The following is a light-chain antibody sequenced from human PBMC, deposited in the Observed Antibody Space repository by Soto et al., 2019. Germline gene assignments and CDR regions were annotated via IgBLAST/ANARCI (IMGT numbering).Light chain of an antibody. V-gene: IGKV1-5*01. CDR1: QTISGW. CDR3: LQYNGYYRT. CDR2: DAS. Sequence: DIQMTQSPSTLSASVGDTVTITCRASQTISGWLAWYQQRPGKAPNLLIFDASTLESGVPSRFSGSGSGTTFTLTISSLQSDDFATYYCLQYNGYYRTFGRGTRWIS. J-gene: IGKJ1*01.